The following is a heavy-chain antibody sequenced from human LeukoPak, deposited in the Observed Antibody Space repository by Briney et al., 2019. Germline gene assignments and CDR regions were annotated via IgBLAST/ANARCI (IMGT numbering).Heavy chain of an antibody. CDR1: GGSISSSSYY. V-gene: IGHV4-39*01. J-gene: IGHJ4*02. Sequence: PSETLSLTCTVSGGSISSSSYYWGWIRQPPGKGLEWIGSIYYSGSTYYNPSLKSRVTISVDTSKNQFSLKLSSVTAADTAVYYCARHMGGGYFDWLSLGTPFDYWGQGTLVTVSS. CDR3: ARHMGGGYFDWLSLGTPFDY. D-gene: IGHD3-9*01. CDR2: IYYSGST.